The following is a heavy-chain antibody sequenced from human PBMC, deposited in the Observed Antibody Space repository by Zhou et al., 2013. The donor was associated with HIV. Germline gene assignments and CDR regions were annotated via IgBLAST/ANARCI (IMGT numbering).Heavy chain of an antibody. D-gene: IGHD1-26*01. CDR2: IIPILGIA. CDR3: ARAVVGATCWFDP. Sequence: QVQLVQSGAEVKKPGSSVKVSCKASGGTFSSYAISWVRQAPGQGLEWMGRIIPILGIANYAQKFQGRVTITADKSTSTAYMELSSLRSEDTAVYYCARAVVGATCWFDPWGQGTLGPPSPQ. V-gene: IGHV1-69*04. CDR1: GGTFSSYA. J-gene: IGHJ5*02.